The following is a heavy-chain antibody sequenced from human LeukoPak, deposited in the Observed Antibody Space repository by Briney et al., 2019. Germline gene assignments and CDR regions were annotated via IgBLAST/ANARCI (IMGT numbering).Heavy chain of an antibody. J-gene: IGHJ6*04. CDR2: IDPSGSYT. Sequence: GESLKISCKGSGYSFTSYWISWVRQMPGKGLEWMGRIDPSGSYTNYSPSFQGHVTISADKSISTAYLQWSSLKASDTAMYYCACSSWYYYYYGMDVWGKGTTVTVSS. CDR3: ACSSWYYYYYGMDV. D-gene: IGHD6-13*01. V-gene: IGHV5-10-1*01. CDR1: GYSFTSYW.